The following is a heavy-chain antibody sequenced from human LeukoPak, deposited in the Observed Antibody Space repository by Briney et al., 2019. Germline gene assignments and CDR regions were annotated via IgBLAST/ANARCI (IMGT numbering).Heavy chain of an antibody. CDR1: GFIVSSNY. Sequence: GGSLRLSCAASGFIVSSNYMGWVRQAPGEGLEWVSVIYSSGSTYYPDSVKGRFTISRDESKNTLYLQMNSLRAEDTAVYYCTRLAVAYFDSWGQGTLVTVSS. CDR3: TRLAVAYFDS. CDR2: IYSSGST. D-gene: IGHD6-19*01. V-gene: IGHV3-66*04. J-gene: IGHJ4*02.